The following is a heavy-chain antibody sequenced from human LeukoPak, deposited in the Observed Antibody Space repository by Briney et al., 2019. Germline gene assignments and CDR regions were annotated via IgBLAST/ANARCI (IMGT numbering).Heavy chain of an antibody. CDR2: INPNSGGT. J-gene: IGHJ6*04. V-gene: IGHV1-2*04. CDR3: ARDDDGMDV. Sequence: GASVKVSCKASGYTFTGYYMHWVRQAPGQGLEWMGWINPNSGGTNYAQKFQGWVTMTRDTSISTAYMKLSRLRSEDTAVYYCARDDDGMDVWGKGTTVTVSS. CDR1: GYTFTGYY.